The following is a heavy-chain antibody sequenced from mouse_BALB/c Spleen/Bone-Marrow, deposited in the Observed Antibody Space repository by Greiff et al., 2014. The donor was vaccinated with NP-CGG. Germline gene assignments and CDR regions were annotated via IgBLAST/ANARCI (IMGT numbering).Heavy chain of an antibody. CDR3: ARSHRGYYFDY. D-gene: IGHD6-1*01. CDR2: IWSGGST. J-gene: IGHJ2*01. V-gene: IGHV2-2*02. CDR1: GFSLTTYG. Sequence: VHLVESGPGLVQPSQSLSITCTASGFSLTTYGVHWVRQSPGKGLEWLGVIWSGGSTGYNAAVISRLTISKDNSKSQVFFKMNSLQAKDTAIYYCARSHRGYYFDYWGQGTTVTVSS.